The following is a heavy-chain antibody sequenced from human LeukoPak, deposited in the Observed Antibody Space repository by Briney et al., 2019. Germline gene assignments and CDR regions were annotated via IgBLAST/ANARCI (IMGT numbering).Heavy chain of an antibody. J-gene: IGHJ6*03. D-gene: IGHD3-10*01. V-gene: IGHV1-2*02. CDR1: GYIFTAYY. CDR2: IHPKSGDT. Sequence: ASVKVSCQASGYIFTAYYIHWVRQSPGQGLEWMGWIHPKSGDTKFPQRFQGRVTLTSDTTVNTIYMELNGLESDDTATSYCARDTWFGNYYLDVWGSGTTVTVSS. CDR3: ARDTWFGNYYLDV.